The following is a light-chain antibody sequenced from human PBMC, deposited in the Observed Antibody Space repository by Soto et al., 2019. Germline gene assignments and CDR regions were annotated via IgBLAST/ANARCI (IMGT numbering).Light chain of an antibody. CDR2: GAS. Sequence: ENVLTQSPGTLSLSPGERATLSCRASQSDSSNYVAWYQQKPGQAPRLLVYGASSRATGIPDRFSGSGSGTDFTLTISRLEPEDFAVYYCQHYGTTRWTFGQGTKVEIK. J-gene: IGKJ1*01. CDR3: QHYGTTRWT. V-gene: IGKV3-20*01. CDR1: QSDSSNY.